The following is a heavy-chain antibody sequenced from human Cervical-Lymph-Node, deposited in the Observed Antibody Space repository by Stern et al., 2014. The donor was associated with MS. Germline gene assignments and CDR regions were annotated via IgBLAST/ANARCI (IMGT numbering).Heavy chain of an antibody. D-gene: IGHD1-1*01. CDR1: GYTFTSYA. V-gene: IGHV1-3*01. CDR2: VIPGKGDT. CDR3: ARDQTSTEKGLDY. Sequence: QVQLVQSGAELKKPGASVKVSCKAFGYTFTSYAIHWVRQAPGQRLEWVGWVIPGKGDTRYARNRQGRVTINRDTSANTAYMELNSLRSEDTAIYYCARDQTSTEKGLDYWGQGTLVTVSS. J-gene: IGHJ4*02.